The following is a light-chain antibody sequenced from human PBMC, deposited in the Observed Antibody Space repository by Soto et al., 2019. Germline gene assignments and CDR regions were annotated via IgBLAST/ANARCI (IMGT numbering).Light chain of an antibody. J-gene: IGLJ3*02. V-gene: IGLV3-9*01. CDR2: RDS. CDR3: QVWDSSTAS. Sequence: SYELTQPLSVSVALGQTARITCVGNNIGVKNVHWYQQKPGQAPVLVIYRDSNRPSGIPERFSGSNSGNTATLTISRAQAGDEADYYCQVWDSSTASFGGGTKLTVL. CDR1: NIGVKN.